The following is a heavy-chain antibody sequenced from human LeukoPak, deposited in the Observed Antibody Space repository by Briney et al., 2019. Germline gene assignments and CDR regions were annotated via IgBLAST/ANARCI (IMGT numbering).Heavy chain of an antibody. Sequence: GGSLRLSCAASGFTVSSNYMGWVRQAPGKGLEWVSVIYSGGSTYYADSVKGRFTISRDNSKNTLYLKMNSLRAEDTAVYYCAAVMIYSSGDFSFDYWGQGTLVTVSS. CDR3: AAVMIYSSGDFSFDY. D-gene: IGHD6-19*01. J-gene: IGHJ4*02. CDR1: GFTVSSNY. V-gene: IGHV3-53*01. CDR2: IYSGGST.